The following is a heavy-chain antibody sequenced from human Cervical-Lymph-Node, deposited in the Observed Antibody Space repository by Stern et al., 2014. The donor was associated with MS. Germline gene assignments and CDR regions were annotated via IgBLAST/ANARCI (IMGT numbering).Heavy chain of an antibody. V-gene: IGHV1-46*01. Sequence: QVQLVESGAEVKKPGASVKLSCKASGYSFTNYFMHWVRQAPGQGLEWMGIINPSGGSTSYAQKFQGRVTMTRDTSTSTVYMELSSLRSEDTAVYYCARDSQTGLRYFDWYLDNYFDYWGQGTLVTVSS. CDR2: INPSGGST. CDR3: ARDSQTGLRYFDWYLDNYFDY. D-gene: IGHD3-9*01. CDR1: GYSFTNYF. J-gene: IGHJ4*02.